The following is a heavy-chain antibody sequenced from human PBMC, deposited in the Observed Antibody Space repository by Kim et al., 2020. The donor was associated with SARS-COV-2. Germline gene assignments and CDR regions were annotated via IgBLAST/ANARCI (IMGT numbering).Heavy chain of an antibody. CDR2: TT. D-gene: IGHD2-21*01. J-gene: IGHJ4*02. V-gene: IGHV3-49*02. CDR3: SRGGIAGLDY. Sequence: TTEYAASVRGRFTLSRDDSKTVAYLQMNSLTPEDTAVYYCSRGGIAGLDYWGQGTLVTVSS.